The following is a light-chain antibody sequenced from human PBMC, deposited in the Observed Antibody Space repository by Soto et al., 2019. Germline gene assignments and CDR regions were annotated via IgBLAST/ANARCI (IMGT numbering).Light chain of an antibody. CDR1: SSNIGSNT. Sequence: LTQPPSASGTPGQRVTISCSGSSSNIGSNTVNWYQQLPGTAPKLLIYSNNQRPSGVPDRFSGSKSGTSASLAISGLQSEDEADYYCAAWDDSLNGVVFGGGTKVTVL. J-gene: IGLJ2*01. CDR2: SNN. CDR3: AAWDDSLNGVV. V-gene: IGLV1-44*01.